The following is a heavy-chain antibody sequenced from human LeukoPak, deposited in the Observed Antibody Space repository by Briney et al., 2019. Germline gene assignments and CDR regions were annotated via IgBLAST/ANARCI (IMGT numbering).Heavy chain of an antibody. CDR2: ISGSGGST. Sequence: GGSLRLSCAASGFTFSSYAMSWVRQAPGKGLEWVSAISGSGGSTYYADSVKGRFTISRDNSKNTLYLQMNSLRAEDTAVYYCAKLPHDYGDYVGAFDIWGQGTMVTVSS. V-gene: IGHV3-23*01. CDR3: AKLPHDYGDYVGAFDI. D-gene: IGHD4-17*01. CDR1: GFTFSSYA. J-gene: IGHJ3*02.